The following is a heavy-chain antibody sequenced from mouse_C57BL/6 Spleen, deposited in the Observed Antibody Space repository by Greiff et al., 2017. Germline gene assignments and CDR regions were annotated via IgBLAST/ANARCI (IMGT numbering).Heavy chain of an antibody. CDR1: GYTFTDYE. CDR2: IDPETGGT. J-gene: IGHJ2*01. V-gene: IGHV1-15*01. D-gene: IGHD2-2*01. Sequence: QVQLQQSGAELVRPGASVTLSCKASGYTFTDYEMHWVKQTPVHGLEWIGAIDPETGGTAYNQKFKGKAILTADKSSSTAYMELRSLTSEDSAVYYCTREGMVTRIFDYWGQGTTLTVSS. CDR3: TREGMVTRIFDY.